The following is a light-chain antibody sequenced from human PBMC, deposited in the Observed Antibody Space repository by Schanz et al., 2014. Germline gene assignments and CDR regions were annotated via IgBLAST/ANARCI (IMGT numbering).Light chain of an antibody. CDR3: SSYAGNNKLL. CDR1: SSDVGAYDY. V-gene: IGLV2-8*01. CDR2: EVN. Sequence: QSALTQPASVSGSPGQSITISCTGTSSDVGAYDYVSWYQQHPGKAPKLMIYEVNKRPSGVPDRFTGSKSGNTASLTVSGLQAEDEGDYYCSSYAGNNKLLFGGGTKLTVL. J-gene: IGLJ2*01.